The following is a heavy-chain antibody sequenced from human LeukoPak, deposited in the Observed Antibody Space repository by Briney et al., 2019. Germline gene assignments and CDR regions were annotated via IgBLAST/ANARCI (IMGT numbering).Heavy chain of an antibody. CDR2: IYYSGST. J-gene: IGHJ4*02. CDR1: GGSISSSSYY. CDR3: AREGEMATIWDY. D-gene: IGHD5-24*01. V-gene: IGHV4-39*07. Sequence: PSETLSLTCTVSGGSISSSSYYWGWIRQPPGKGLEWIGSIYYSGSTYYNPSLKSRVTISVDTSKNQFSLKLTSVTAADTAVYYCAREGEMATIWDYWGQGTLVTVSS.